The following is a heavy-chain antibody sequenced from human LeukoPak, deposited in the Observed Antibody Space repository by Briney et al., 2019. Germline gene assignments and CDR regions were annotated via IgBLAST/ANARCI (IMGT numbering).Heavy chain of an antibody. J-gene: IGHJ1*01. CDR3: ARGGIAAAGVFQH. CDR2: IYSGGTT. CDR1: GFTVSSNY. D-gene: IGHD6-13*01. V-gene: IGHV3-53*01. Sequence: TGGSLRLSCAASGFTVSSNYMSWVRQAPGKGLEWVSVIYSGGTTYYADSVKGRFTISRDNSKNTLYLQMNSLRAEDTAVYYCARGGIAAAGVFQHWGQGTLVTVSS.